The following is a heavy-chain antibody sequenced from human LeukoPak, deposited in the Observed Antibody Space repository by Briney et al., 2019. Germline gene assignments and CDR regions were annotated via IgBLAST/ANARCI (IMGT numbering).Heavy chain of an antibody. J-gene: IGHJ4*02. D-gene: IGHD3-22*01. CDR3: ATVGRYYYDSSGYYYVHDY. V-gene: IGHV1-24*01. Sequence: ASVKVSCKVSGYTLTELSMHWVRQAPGKGLEWIGGFDPEDGETIYAQKFQGRVTMTEDTSTDTAYMELSSLRSEDTAVYYCATVGRYYYDSSGYYYVHDYWGQGTLVTVSS. CDR2: FDPEDGET. CDR1: GYTLTELS.